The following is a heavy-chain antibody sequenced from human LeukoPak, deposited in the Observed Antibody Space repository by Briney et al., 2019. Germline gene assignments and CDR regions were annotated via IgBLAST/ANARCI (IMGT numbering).Heavy chain of an antibody. Sequence: GASVKVSCKVSGYTLTELSMHWVRQAPGKGLEWMGGFDPEDGETIYAQKFQGRVTMTEDTSTDTAYMELSSLRSEDTAVYYCARGDRLPGYSAPVGDYWGQGTLVTVSS. CDR2: FDPEDGET. J-gene: IGHJ4*02. V-gene: IGHV1-24*01. CDR1: GYTLTELS. CDR3: ARGDRLPGYSAPVGDY. D-gene: IGHD3-9*01.